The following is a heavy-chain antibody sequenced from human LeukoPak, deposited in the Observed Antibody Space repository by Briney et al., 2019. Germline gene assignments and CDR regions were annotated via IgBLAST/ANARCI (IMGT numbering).Heavy chain of an antibody. D-gene: IGHD5-12*01. J-gene: IGHJ4*02. CDR1: GGTFSSYA. V-gene: IGHV1-69*13. CDR2: IIPIFGTA. CDR3: ARFPLDSGCDWGLFDY. Sequence: ASVKVSCKASGGTFSSYAISWVRQAPGQGLEWMGGIIPIFGTANYAQKFQGRVTITADESTSTAYMELSSLRSEDTAVYYCARFPLDSGCDWGLFDYWGQGTLVTVSS.